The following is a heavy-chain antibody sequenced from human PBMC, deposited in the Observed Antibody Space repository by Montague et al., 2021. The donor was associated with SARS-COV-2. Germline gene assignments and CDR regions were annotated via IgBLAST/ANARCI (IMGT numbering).Heavy chain of an antibody. Sequence: SETLSLTCTVSGDSISSSSYYWGWIRPPPGMGLEWIGNISYSGNTNYXXXLKSRVTISIDTSKNHFSLKLVSVTATDTAIYYCARRIAILDRYGYHRGFDDWGQGTLVTVSS. D-gene: IGHD2-21*01. V-gene: IGHV4-39*02. CDR3: ARRIAILDRYGYHRGFDD. CDR1: GDSISSSSYY. CDR2: ISYSGNT. J-gene: IGHJ5*02.